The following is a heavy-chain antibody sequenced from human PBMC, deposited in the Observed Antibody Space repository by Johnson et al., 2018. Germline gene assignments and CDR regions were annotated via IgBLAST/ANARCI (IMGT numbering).Heavy chain of an antibody. Sequence: QVQLQESGPGLVKPSETLSLTCTVSGGSISSYYWSWIRQPPGKGLEWIGYIYYSGSTNYNPSLKGRVTISVEPSKNQFSLKLSSVTAAETAVYYCAREGGYSYGYDVWGKGTTVTVSS. V-gene: IGHV4-59*01. J-gene: IGHJ6*04. D-gene: IGHD5-18*01. CDR1: GGSISSYY. CDR2: IYYSGST. CDR3: AREGGYSYGYDV.